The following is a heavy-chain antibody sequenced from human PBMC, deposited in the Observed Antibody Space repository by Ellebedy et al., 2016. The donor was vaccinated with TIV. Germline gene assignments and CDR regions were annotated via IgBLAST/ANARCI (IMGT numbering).Heavy chain of an antibody. D-gene: IGHD2-8*01. V-gene: IGHV3-7*01. CDR1: GFTFSSYW. CDR2: IKQDGSEK. Sequence: GESLKISCAASGFTFSSYWMSWVRQAPGKGLEWVANIKQDGSEKYYVDSGKGRFTISRDNAKNSLYLQMNSLRAEDTAVYYCARDTYCTNGVSYKGLVDPWGQGTLVTVSS. J-gene: IGHJ5*02. CDR3: ARDTYCTNGVSYKGLVDP.